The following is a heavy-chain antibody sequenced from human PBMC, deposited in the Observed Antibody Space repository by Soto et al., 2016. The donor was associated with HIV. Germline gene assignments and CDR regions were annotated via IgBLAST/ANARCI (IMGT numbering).Heavy chain of an antibody. Sequence: EVQLLESGGGLVQPGGSLRLSCTASGLIFNNYAMSWVRQAPGKGLEWVSSIHGSGDTAYYADSVKGRFIISRDNFRNTLFLQMNNLRVEDTATYYRAKDLGNTIGQTGDWGQGTLVIVSS. CDR2: IHGSGDTA. CDR1: GLIFNNYA. J-gene: IGHJ4*02. CDR3: AKDLGNTIGQTGD. V-gene: IGHV3-23*01. D-gene: IGHD1-1*01.